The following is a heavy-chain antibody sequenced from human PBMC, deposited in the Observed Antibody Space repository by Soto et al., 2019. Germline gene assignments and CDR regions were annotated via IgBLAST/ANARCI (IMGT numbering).Heavy chain of an antibody. CDR2: INAGNGNT. D-gene: IGHD2-2*01. CDR3: ARGLLAVVPVASWFYYMHV. Sequence: GASVKVSCKASGYTFTNYAVHWGRQAPGQRLEWMGWINAGNGNTRFSQNLQGRVTITRDTSARTVYMELSSLRSEDTAVYYCARGLLAVVPVASWFYYMHVWGKATTVTVSS. CDR1: GYTFTNYA. J-gene: IGHJ6*03. V-gene: IGHV1-3*01.